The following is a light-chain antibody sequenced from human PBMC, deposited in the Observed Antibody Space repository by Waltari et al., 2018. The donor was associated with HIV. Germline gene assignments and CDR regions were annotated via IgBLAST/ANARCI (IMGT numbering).Light chain of an antibody. Sequence: QSALTQPPSVSGSPRPSVTISCTGTTSDVGAYTFFSWYQQHPGKAPKVLIYDVSKRPSGVPDRFSGSKSGNTASLTISGLQAEDEADYYCCSYAGSYTWVFGGGTKLTVL. CDR1: TSDVGAYTF. CDR3: CSYAGSYTWV. V-gene: IGLV2-11*01. J-gene: IGLJ3*02. CDR2: DVS.